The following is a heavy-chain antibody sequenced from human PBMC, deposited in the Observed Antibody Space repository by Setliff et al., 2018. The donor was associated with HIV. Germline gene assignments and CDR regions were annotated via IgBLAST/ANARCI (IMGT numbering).Heavy chain of an antibody. J-gene: IGHJ4*02. CDR2: IYASGNT. Sequence: TLSLTCNVSGGSISSGSYYWNWIRQPAGKGLEWIGRIYASGNTNYNPSLKGRVTISIDTSKNQFSLRLTSVTAADTAVYYCATLDPSGGNFLAYWGQGTLVTVSS. V-gene: IGHV4-61*02. CDR3: ATLDPSGGNFLAY. CDR1: GGSISSGSYY. D-gene: IGHD2-21*02.